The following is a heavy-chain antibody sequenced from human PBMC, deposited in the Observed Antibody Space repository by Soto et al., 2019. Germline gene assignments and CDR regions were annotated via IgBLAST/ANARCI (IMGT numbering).Heavy chain of an antibody. J-gene: IGHJ3*02. V-gene: IGHV4-59*08. D-gene: IGHD5-12*01. CDR1: GGSISSYY. CDR3: GRHYSGDAYDGFDI. CDR2: VYDSGST. Sequence: SETLSLTCTASGGSISSYYWSWIRQPPGKGLEWIGYVYDSGSTNYNPSLKSRVTISVDTSKNQFSLKLSSVTAADTAVYYCGRHYSGDAYDGFDIWGRGTMVTVSS.